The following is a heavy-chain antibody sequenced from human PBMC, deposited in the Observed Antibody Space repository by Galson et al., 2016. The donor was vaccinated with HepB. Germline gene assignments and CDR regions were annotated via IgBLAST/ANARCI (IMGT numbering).Heavy chain of an antibody. CDR3: ARTEFGEVATTTSMVGY. V-gene: IGHV4-4*02. J-gene: IGHJ4*02. CDR2: VFHSGTT. D-gene: IGHD3-10*02. CDR1: GFSLCTRPM. Sequence: LVKPTQTLTLTCTFSGFSLCTRPMCVSWVRQPPGKGLEWIGEVFHSGTTNYNPSLKSRVTISVDTSKNQFTLKMTSVTAADSAVYYCARTEFGEVATTTSMVGYWGQGTLVSVSS.